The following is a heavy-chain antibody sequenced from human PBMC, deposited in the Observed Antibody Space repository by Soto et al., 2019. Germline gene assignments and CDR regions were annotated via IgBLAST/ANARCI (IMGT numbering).Heavy chain of an antibody. CDR3: ARVGYYDGSGYNAFIN. CDR2: SYYSGST. V-gene: IGHV4-59*12. Sequence: PSETLSLTCTVSGGSISSYDWSWIWQPPGKGLEWIGYSYYSGSTNYNPSLKSRVTISVDTSKNQFSLKLSSVTAADTAVYYCARVGYYDGSGYNAFINWGLGTMVTDSS. D-gene: IGHD3-22*01. CDR1: GGSISSYD. J-gene: IGHJ3*02.